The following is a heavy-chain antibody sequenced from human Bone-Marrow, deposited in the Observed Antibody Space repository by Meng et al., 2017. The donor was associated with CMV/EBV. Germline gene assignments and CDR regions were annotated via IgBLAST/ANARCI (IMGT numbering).Heavy chain of an antibody. CDR2: IYWNDDK. CDR3: AHAPRNYDFRSGYYTYFDY. D-gene: IGHD3-3*01. J-gene: IGHJ4*02. Sequence: LRTSGVGVGWIRQPPGKALEWLALIYWNDDKRYSPSLQSRITVTKDSPRNRVALTMTNVDPVDTATYYCAHAPRNYDFRSGYYTYFDYWGRGTRVTVSS. V-gene: IGHV2-5*01. CDR1: LRTSGVG.